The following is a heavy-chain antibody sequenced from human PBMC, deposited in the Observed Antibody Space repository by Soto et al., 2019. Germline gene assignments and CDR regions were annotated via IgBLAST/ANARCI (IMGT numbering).Heavy chain of an antibody. V-gene: IGHV1-69*01. Sequence: QVQLVQSGAEVKKPGSSVKVSCKASGGTFSSDAIIWVRQSPGRGLEWLGGLIPISGTTNYAQKFQGRVTITADESTSTVYMELSSLRSEDTAVYYCAIDAGDMVRGVMGFFDYWGQGTLVTVSS. CDR3: AIDAGDMVRGVMGFFDY. CDR1: GGTFSSDA. D-gene: IGHD3-10*01. CDR2: LIPISGTT. J-gene: IGHJ4*02.